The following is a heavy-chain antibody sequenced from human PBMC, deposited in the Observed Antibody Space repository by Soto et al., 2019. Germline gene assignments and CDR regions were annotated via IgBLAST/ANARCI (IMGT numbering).Heavy chain of an antibody. V-gene: IGHV3-53*01. CDR2: IYSGGST. Sequence: PGGSLRLSCAASGFSVSSNYMSWVRQAPGKGLEWVSVIYSGGSTYYADSVKGRFTISRDNSKNTVYVQMNSLRAEDTAVYYCARSFGCGGDCYGDAFDIWGQGTTVTVSS. D-gene: IGHD2-21*02. J-gene: IGHJ3*02. CDR3: ARSFGCGGDCYGDAFDI. CDR1: GFSVSSNY.